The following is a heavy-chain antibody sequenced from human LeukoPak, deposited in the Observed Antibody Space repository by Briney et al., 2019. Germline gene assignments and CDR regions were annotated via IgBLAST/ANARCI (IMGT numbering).Heavy chain of an antibody. CDR3: ASHDSSGYYYSFDY. J-gene: IGHJ4*02. D-gene: IGHD3-22*01. CDR1: GYTFTSYD. Sequence: ASVKVSCKASGYTFTSYDINWVRQATGQGLEWMGWMNHNNGNTGYAQKFQGRVTMTRDTSISTAYMELSRLRSEDTAVYYCASHDSSGYYYSFDYWGQGTLVTVSS. CDR2: MNHNNGNT. V-gene: IGHV1-8*01.